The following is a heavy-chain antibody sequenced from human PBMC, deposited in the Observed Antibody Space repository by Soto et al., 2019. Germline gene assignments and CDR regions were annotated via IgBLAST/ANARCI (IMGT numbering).Heavy chain of an antibody. J-gene: IGHJ3*02. Sequence: ASVKVSCKASGYTFTSYDINWVRQATGQGLEWMGWMNPNSGNTGYAQKFQGRVTMTRNTSKSTAYMELSSLRSEDTDVYYCAGIGVLTGDPDAFDIWGQGTMVTVSS. V-gene: IGHV1-8*02. D-gene: IGHD7-27*01. CDR3: AGIGVLTGDPDAFDI. CDR2: MNPNSGNT. CDR1: GYTFTSYD.